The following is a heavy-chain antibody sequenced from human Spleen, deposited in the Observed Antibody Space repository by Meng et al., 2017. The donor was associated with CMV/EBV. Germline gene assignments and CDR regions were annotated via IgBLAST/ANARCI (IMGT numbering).Heavy chain of an antibody. J-gene: IGHJ4*02. CDR2: IYYSGST. D-gene: IGHD3-10*01. Sequence: WVRQHPGKGLEWIGYIYYSGSTHYNPSLKSRLTISMDTSKNQFSLRLSSVTAAETAVYYCATFRIYGSGTYYNDFWGQGTLVTVSS. CDR3: ATFRIYGSGTYYNDF. V-gene: IGHV4-31*02.